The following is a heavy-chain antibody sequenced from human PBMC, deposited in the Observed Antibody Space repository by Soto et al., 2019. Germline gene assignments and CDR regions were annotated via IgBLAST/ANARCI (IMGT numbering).Heavy chain of an antibody. J-gene: IGHJ4*02. CDR3: AKSLYPGIAVPGKY. D-gene: IGHD6-19*01. CDR2: ISSSGGST. Sequence: EVQLLESGGDLVQSGGSLRLSCAASGFTFSSYAMTWVRQAPGKGLEWVSGISSSGGSTNYADSVKGRFTVSRDNSKNTLYLQMNSLRAEDTAVYYCAKSLYPGIAVPGKYWGQGTLVTVSS. CDR1: GFTFSSYA. V-gene: IGHV3-23*01.